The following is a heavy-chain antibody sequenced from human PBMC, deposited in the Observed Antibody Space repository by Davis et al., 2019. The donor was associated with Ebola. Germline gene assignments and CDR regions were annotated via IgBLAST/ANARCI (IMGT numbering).Heavy chain of an antibody. J-gene: IGHJ1*01. Sequence: GESLKISCAASGFTFSSYWMHWVRQAPGKGLVWVSRINSDGSSTSYADSVKGRFTISRDNAKNTLYLQMNSLRAEDTAVYYCARDLRYSSSGHWGQGTLVTVSS. CDR1: GFTFSSYW. D-gene: IGHD6-6*01. V-gene: IGHV3-74*01. CDR3: ARDLRYSSSGH. CDR2: INSDGSST.